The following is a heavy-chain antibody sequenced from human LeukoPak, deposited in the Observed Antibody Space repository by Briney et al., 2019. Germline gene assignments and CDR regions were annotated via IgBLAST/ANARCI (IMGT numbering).Heavy chain of an antibody. J-gene: IGHJ4*02. Sequence: GESLRLSCAASGFTVSTNYMSWVRQAPGKGLEWVSAISGSGDYTYYADSVKGRFTISRDNSKNTLYLQMNSLRAEDTAVYYCAKGPYGGNSGGYFDYWGQGTLVTVSS. V-gene: IGHV3-23*01. CDR2: ISGSGDYT. CDR1: GFTVSTNY. D-gene: IGHD4-23*01. CDR3: AKGPYGGNSGGYFDY.